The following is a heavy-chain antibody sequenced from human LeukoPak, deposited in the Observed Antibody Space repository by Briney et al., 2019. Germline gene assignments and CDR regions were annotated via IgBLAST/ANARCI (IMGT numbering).Heavy chain of an antibody. Sequence: GGSLRLSCAASGFIFSSYWMHWVRQAPGKGLVWVSRINSDGSSTSYADSVKGRFTISRDNAKNTLYLQMNSLRAEDTAVYYCARDSFLGGWRYFDYWGQGTLVTVSS. CDR3: ARDSFLGGWRYFDY. J-gene: IGHJ4*02. V-gene: IGHV3-74*01. CDR1: GFIFSSYW. CDR2: INSDGSST. D-gene: IGHD6-19*01.